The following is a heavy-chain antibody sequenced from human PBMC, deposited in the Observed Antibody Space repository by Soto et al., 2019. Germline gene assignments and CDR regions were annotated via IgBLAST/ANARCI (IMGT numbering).Heavy chain of an antibody. J-gene: IGHJ6*03. CDR1: GYTFTSYD. CDR3: ARAGSTVTLYYYYYYYMDV. Sequence: GASVKVSCKASGYTFTSYDINWVRQATGQGLEWMGWMNPNSGNTGYAQKFQGRVTMTRNTSISTAYMELSSLRSEDTAVYYCARAGSTVTLYYYYYYYMDVWGKGTTVTVS. V-gene: IGHV1-8*01. CDR2: MNPNSGNT. D-gene: IGHD4-4*01.